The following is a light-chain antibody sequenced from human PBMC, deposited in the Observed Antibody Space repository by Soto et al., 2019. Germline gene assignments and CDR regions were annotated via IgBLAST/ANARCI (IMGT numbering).Light chain of an antibody. J-gene: IGLJ2*01. CDR2: GNS. V-gene: IGLV1-40*01. CDR1: SSNIGAGYD. CDR3: QSYDTDLVV. Sequence: QSVLTQPPSVSGAPGQRVTISCTGSSSNIGAGYDVHWYQQLPGTAPKLLIYGNSNRPSGVPDRFSGSKSDTSASLAINGLQAEDEATFYCQSYDTDLVVFGGGTKLTVL.